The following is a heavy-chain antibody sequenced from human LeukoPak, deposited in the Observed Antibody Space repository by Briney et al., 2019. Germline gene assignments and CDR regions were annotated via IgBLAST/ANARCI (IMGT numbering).Heavy chain of an antibody. CDR3: ANTPEPFDWFPDY. CDR2: ISGSGGST. V-gene: IGHV3-23*01. D-gene: IGHD3-9*01. J-gene: IGHJ4*02. CDR1: GFTFSSYA. Sequence: GGSLRLSCAASGFTFSSYAMHWVRQAPGKGLEWVSAISGSGGSTYYADSVKGRFTISRDNSKNTLYLQMNSLRAEDTAVYYCANTPEPFDWFPDYWGQGTLVTVSS.